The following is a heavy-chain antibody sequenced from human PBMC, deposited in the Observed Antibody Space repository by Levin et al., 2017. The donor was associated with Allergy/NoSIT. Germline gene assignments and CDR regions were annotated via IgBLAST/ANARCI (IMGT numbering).Heavy chain of an antibody. D-gene: IGHD1-26*01. J-gene: IGHJ4*02. V-gene: IGHV4-39*07. CDR1: GGSISSSSYY. CDR3: ARDNGVGAQTFDY. CDR2: IYYSGST. Sequence: SETLSLTCTVSGGSISSSSYYWGWIRQPPGKGLEWIGSIYYSGSTYYNPSLKSRVTISVDTSKNQFSLKLSSVTAADTAVYYCARDNGVGAQTFDYWGQGTLVTVSS.